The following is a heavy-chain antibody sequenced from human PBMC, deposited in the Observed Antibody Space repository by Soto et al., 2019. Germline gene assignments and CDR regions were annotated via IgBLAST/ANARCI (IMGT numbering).Heavy chain of an antibody. CDR1: CYTFTSYG. Sequence: GASVKVSCKASCYTFTSYGISWVRQAPGKGLEWMGWISAYNGNTNYAQKLQGRVTMTTDTSTSTAYMELRSLRSDDTAVYYCATRYSGGPYYYCMDVWGQGTTVTVSS. J-gene: IGHJ6*02. CDR3: ATRYSGGPYYYCMDV. V-gene: IGHV1-18*04. D-gene: IGHD3-10*01. CDR2: ISAYNGNT.